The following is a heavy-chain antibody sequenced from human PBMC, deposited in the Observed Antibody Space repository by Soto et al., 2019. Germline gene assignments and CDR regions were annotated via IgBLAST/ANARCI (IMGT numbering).Heavy chain of an antibody. V-gene: IGHV5-51*01. CDR2: IYPDDSDT. CDR3: ARAFRSNYYAY. CDR1: GFTFTTYW. D-gene: IGHD3-3*01. J-gene: IGHJ4*01. Sequence: GESLKISCRGSGFTFTTYWIGWVRQMPGKVLEWMGVIYPDDSDTRYNPSFQGRVTISADKSNSTAYLQWSSLEASDTAIYYCARAFRSNYYAYWGRGTLVTVSS.